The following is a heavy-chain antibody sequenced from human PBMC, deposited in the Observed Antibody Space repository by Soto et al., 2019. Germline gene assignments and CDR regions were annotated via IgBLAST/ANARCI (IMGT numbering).Heavy chain of an antibody. Sequence: QVQLQESGPGLVKPSGTLSLTCAASGGSISSSHWWTWVRQSPGKGLEYIGEISHSGPSNSNPSLKSRVTLSVDKSKNHFSLTLTSVTAADTAVYYCARVVLTITRGAFDAGGQGTLVIVSS. CDR2: ISHSGPS. J-gene: IGHJ3*01. D-gene: IGHD3-9*01. CDR3: ARVVLTITRGAFDA. CDR1: GGSISSSHW. V-gene: IGHV4-4*02.